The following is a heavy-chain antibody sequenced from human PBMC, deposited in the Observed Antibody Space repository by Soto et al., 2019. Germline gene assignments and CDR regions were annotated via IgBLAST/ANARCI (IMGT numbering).Heavy chain of an antibody. V-gene: IGHV3-30*03. D-gene: IGHD3-10*01. CDR2: ISRDGGTK. CDR3: TVEVASGY. J-gene: IGHJ4*02. CDR1: GFTVSTYG. Sequence: QVQLVESGGGVVQPGRSLRLSCAVSGFTVSTYGMHWVRQAPGKGLEWVAVISRDGGTKYYADSVKGRFTISRDNSRNTLFLEMNGLRGDDMAVYYCTVEVASGYWGQGTLVTVSS.